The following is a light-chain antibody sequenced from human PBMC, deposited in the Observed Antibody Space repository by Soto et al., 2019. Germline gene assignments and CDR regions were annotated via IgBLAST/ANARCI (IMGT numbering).Light chain of an antibody. Sequence: EMVLTQSPDTLSLSPGERATLSGRASQSISSNYLAWYQQRPGQPPRLLIYGASSRASGIADRFSGSGSGTDFTLTISRLEPEDFAVYYCQQYGDSFTFGPGTKVDIK. CDR1: QSISSNY. V-gene: IGKV3-20*01. CDR3: QQYGDSFT. J-gene: IGKJ3*01. CDR2: GAS.